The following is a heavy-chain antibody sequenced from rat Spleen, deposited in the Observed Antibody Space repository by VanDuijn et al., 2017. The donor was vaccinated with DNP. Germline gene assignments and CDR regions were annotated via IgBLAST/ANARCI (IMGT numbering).Heavy chain of an antibody. Sequence: QVQLKESGPGLVQPSQTLSLTCTVSGFSLTRDGVSWVRQPPGKGLEWLAAMSSGGSTYYNSTLKSRLSISRDTSKSQIFLKMNSLQIEDTASYFCTRDPLYNSGALDAWGQGISVTVSS. CDR2: MSSGGST. D-gene: IGHD4-3*01. CDR3: TRDPLYNSGALDA. V-gene: IGHV2S12*01. CDR1: GFSLTRDG. J-gene: IGHJ4*01.